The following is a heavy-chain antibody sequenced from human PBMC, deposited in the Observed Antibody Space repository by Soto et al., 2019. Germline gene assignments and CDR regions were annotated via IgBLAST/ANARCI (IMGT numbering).Heavy chain of an antibody. V-gene: IGHV4-59*08. Sequence: SETLSLTCTVSGGSISNYYWTWIRQPPGKGLGWIGYIYYSGSTNYNPSLKSRVTISVDTSKNQFSLKLSSVTAADTAVYYCARITMVRGVIITPFDYWGQGTLVTVSS. CDR3: ARITMVRGVIITPFDY. CDR1: GGSISNYY. J-gene: IGHJ4*02. CDR2: IYYSGST. D-gene: IGHD3-10*01.